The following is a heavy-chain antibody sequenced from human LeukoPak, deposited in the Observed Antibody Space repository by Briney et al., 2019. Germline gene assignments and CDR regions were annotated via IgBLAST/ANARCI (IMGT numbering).Heavy chain of an antibody. CDR3: ARDVHGGAFDY. V-gene: IGHV3-7*01. CDR1: GFTFSSYW. Sequence: GGSLRLSCVASGFTFSSYWMNWIRQAPGKGLEWVANINQDGSAQNYVDSVKGRFTFSRDNAMNSLFLQMNSLRPEDTAVYFCARDVHGGAFDYWGQGTLVTVSS. CDR2: INQDGSAQ. D-gene: IGHD4-23*01. J-gene: IGHJ4*02.